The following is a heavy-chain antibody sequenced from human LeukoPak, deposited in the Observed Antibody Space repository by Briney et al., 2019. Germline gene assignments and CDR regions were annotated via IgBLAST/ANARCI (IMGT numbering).Heavy chain of an antibody. V-gene: IGHV3-13*01. J-gene: IGHJ5*02. D-gene: IGHD6-6*01. CDR3: ASSSSSSVSWFDP. CDR2: LASGSQT. Sequence: GGSLRLSCTASGFTLGRHDMHWVRQTTGEGLEWVAALASGSQTFYAGSVKGRFTVSREDAKNSLYLQMNSLRAGDTAVYYCASSSSSSVSWFDPWGQGTLVTVSS. CDR1: GFTLGRHD.